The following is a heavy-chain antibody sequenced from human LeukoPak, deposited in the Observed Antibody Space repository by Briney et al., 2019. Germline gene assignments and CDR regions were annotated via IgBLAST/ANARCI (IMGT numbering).Heavy chain of an antibody. CDR1: GFTFSSYW. V-gene: IGHV3-74*01. CDR3: ARKYSSSLASNFDY. J-gene: IGHJ4*02. CDR2: INSDGSST. D-gene: IGHD6-6*01. Sequence: GGSLRLSCAASGFTFSSYWMPWVRQAPGKGLVWVSHINSDGSSTNYADSVKGRFTISRDNAKNSLYLQMNSLRAEDTAVYYCARKYSSSLASNFDYWGQGTLVAVSS.